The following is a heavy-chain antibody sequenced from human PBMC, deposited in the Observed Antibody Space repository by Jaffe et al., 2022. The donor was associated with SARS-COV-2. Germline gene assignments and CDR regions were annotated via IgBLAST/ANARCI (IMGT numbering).Heavy chain of an antibody. CDR2: IYHSGST. J-gene: IGHJ4*02. Sequence: QLQLQESGSGLVKPSQTLSLTCAVSGGSISSGGYSWSWIRQPPGKGLEWIGYIYHSGSTYYNPSLKSRVTISVDRSKNQFSLKLSSVTAADTAVYYCASRPLHEDSRDQYYFDYWGQGTLVTVSS. CDR3: ASRPLHEDSRDQYYFDY. CDR1: GGSISSGGYS. V-gene: IGHV4-30-2*01. D-gene: IGHD2-2*01.